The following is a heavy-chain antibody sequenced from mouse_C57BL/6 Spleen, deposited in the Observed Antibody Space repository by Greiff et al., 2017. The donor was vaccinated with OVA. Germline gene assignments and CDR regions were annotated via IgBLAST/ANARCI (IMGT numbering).Heavy chain of an antibody. CDR2: IYPRSGNT. D-gene: IGHD2-4*01. J-gene: IGHJ4*01. CDR3: AREKPYDYDGYYAMDY. Sequence: QVQLQQSGAELARPGASVKLSCKASGYTFTSYGISWVKQRTGQGLEWIGEIYPRSGNTYYNEKFKGKATLTADKSSSTAYMELRSLTSEDSAVYFCAREKPYDYDGYYAMDYWGQGTSVTVSS. CDR1: GYTFTSYG. V-gene: IGHV1-81*01.